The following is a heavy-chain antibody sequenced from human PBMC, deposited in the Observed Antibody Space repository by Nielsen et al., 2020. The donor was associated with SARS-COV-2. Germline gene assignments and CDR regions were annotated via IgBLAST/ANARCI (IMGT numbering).Heavy chain of an antibody. V-gene: IGHV3-33*01. D-gene: IGHD3-3*01. Sequence: GESLKISCAASGFTFSSYGMHWVRQAPGKGLEWVAVIWYDGSNKYYADSVKGRFTISRDNSKNTLYLQMNSLRAEDTAVYYCARESDTSGFFGVFGYYYYYMYVWGKGTTVTVSS. CDR1: GFTFSSYG. J-gene: IGHJ6*03. CDR2: IWYDGSNK. CDR3: ARESDTSGFFGVFGYYYYYMYV.